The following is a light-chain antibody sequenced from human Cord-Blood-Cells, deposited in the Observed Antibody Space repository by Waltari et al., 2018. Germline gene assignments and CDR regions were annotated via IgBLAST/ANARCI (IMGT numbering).Light chain of an antibody. Sequence: DIQMTQSPSTLSASVGDRVTITCRASQSISSWLAWYQQKPGKAPKLLIYKASSLESGVPSRFSGSGSGTEFTLTISSRQPDDFATYYCQQYNWTFGQGPKVEIK. CDR2: KAS. V-gene: IGKV1-5*03. J-gene: IGKJ1*01. CDR1: QSISSW. CDR3: QQYNWT.